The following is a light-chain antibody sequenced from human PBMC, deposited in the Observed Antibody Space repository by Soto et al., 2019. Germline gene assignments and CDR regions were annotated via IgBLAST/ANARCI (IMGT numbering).Light chain of an antibody. CDR2: YDS. J-gene: IGLJ2*01. CDR3: QVWDSSSDPVV. V-gene: IGLV3-21*04. CDR1: NIGSKS. Sequence: ELTQPPSVSVAPGKTARITCGGNNIGSKSVHWYQQKPGQAPVLVIYYDSDRPSGIPERFSGSNSGNTATLTISRVEAGDEADYYCQVWDSSSDPVVFGGGTKLTVL.